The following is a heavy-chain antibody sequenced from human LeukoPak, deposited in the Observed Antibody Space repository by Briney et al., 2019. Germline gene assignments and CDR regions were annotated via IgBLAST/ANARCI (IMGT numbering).Heavy chain of an antibody. CDR2: ISGSGGST. CDR1: GFTFRSYA. V-gene: IGHV3-23*01. D-gene: IGHD2-2*01. Sequence: PGGSLRLSCAASGFTFRSYAMSWVRQAPGKGLEWVSAISGSGGSTYYADSVKGRFTISTDNSKNTLYLQMNSLRAEDTAVYYCAKLALGIVVVPAARGDDGYWGQGTLVTVSS. J-gene: IGHJ4*02. CDR3: AKLALGIVVVPAARGDDGY.